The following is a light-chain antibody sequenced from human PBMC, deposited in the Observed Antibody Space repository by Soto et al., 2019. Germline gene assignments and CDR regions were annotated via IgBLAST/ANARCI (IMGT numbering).Light chain of an antibody. Sequence: QSALTQPASVSGSPGQSITISCTGTSSDVGGYNYVSWYQQHPGKAPKLMIYDVSNRPSGVSNHFSGSKSGNTASLTISGLQAEDEVDYYCSSYTSSSTPYVFGTGTKVTVL. CDR1: SSDVGGYNY. CDR3: SSYTSSSTPYV. J-gene: IGLJ1*01. V-gene: IGLV2-14*01. CDR2: DVS.